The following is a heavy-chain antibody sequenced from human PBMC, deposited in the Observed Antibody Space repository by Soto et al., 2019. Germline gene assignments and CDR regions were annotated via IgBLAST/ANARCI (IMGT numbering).Heavy chain of an antibody. D-gene: IGHD2-21*02. CDR2: LIGGNGET. V-gene: IGHV3-21*04. J-gene: IGHJ4*02. CDR1: GFTFNRYT. CDR3: ATLTAPSDY. Sequence: PGGSLRLSCAASGFTFNRYTMSWVRQAPGTGLEWVSSLIGGNGETSYADSVKGRFTISRDNAKNSLYLQMNSLRAEDTAVYYCATLTAPSDYWGQGSLVTVSS.